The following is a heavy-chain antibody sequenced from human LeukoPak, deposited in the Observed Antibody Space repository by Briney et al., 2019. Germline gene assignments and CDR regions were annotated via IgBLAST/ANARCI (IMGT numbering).Heavy chain of an antibody. V-gene: IGHV4-59*01. Sequence: SETLSLTCTVSGGSISSYYWSWIRQPPGKGLEWIGYIYYSGSTNYNPSLKSRVTISVDTSKNQFSLKLGSVTAADTAVYYCARGIAAARYYFDYWGQGTLVTVSS. CDR1: GGSISSYY. CDR2: IYYSGST. CDR3: ARGIAAARYYFDY. J-gene: IGHJ4*02. D-gene: IGHD6-13*01.